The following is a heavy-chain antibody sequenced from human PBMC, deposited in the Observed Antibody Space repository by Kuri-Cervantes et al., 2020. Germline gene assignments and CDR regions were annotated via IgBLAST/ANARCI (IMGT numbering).Heavy chain of an antibody. J-gene: IGHJ3*02. Sequence: GESLKISCAASGFTFSSYSMNWVRQAPGKGLEWVSYISTSSYTIYYADSVKGRFTISRDNAKNSLSLQMNSLRAEDTAVYYCARATYDSSGYYAFDIWGQGTMVTVSS. D-gene: IGHD3-22*01. CDR3: ARATYDSSGYYAFDI. V-gene: IGHV3-48*01. CDR2: ISTSSYTI. CDR1: GFTFSSYS.